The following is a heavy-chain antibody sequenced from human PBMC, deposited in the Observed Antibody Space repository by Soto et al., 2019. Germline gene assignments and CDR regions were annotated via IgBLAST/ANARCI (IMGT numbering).Heavy chain of an antibody. Sequence: QFTLMESGPALVKPKQALTLTCTFSGFSLSTSGVGVGWFRQPPGGALEWLALIYWDDEKRYKASLQNRVTITRDTSKNYVVRTMTNIDPMDTATYHCARRQSLNCDWRTGWFDPWGQGTLVTVS. V-gene: IGHV2-5*02. CDR3: ARRQSLNCDWRTGWFDP. CDR2: IYWDDEK. D-gene: IGHD2-21*02. CDR1: GFSLSTSGVG. J-gene: IGHJ5*02.